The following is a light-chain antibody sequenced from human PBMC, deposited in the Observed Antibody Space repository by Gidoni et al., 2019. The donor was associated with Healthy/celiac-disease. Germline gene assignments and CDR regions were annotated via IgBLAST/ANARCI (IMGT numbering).Light chain of an antibody. J-gene: IGKJ5*01. CDR3: QQYGSSPPIT. CDR2: GAS. CDR1: QSVSSSY. Sequence: EIVLTQSPGTLSLSPGARATLSCRASQSVSSSYLAWYQQKPGQAPRLLIYGASSRATGIPDRFSGSGAGTDFTRTISRLEPEDFAVYYCQQYGSSPPITFXQXTRLEIK. V-gene: IGKV3-20*01.